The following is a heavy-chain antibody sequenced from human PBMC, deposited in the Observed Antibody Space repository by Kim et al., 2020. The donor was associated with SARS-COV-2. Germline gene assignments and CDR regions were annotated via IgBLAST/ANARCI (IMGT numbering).Heavy chain of an antibody. CDR1: GGSISSGGYY. Sequence: SETLSLTCTVSGGSISSGGYYWSWLRQHPGKGLDWIGYTYYSGSTYYNPSLKSRVTISVDTSKNQFSLKLSSVTAADTAVYYCARARGGTMIVVVIGAFDIWGQGTMVTVSS. D-gene: IGHD3-22*01. J-gene: IGHJ3*02. CDR3: ARARGGTMIVVVIGAFDI. V-gene: IGHV4-31*03. CDR2: TYYSGST.